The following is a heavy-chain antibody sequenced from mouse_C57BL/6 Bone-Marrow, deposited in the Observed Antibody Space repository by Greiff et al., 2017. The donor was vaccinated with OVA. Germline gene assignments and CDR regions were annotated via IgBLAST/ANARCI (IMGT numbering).Heavy chain of an antibody. D-gene: IGHD1-1*01. V-gene: IGHV1-26*01. CDR2: INPNNGGT. CDR3: ADGSSYGVMDY. CDR1: GYTFTDYY. Sequence: VQLQQSGPELVKPGASVKISCKASGYTFTDYYMNWVKQSHGKSLEWIGDINPNNGGTSYNQKFKGKATLTVDKSSSTAYMELRRLTSEDTAVYYCADGSSYGVMDYWGQGTSVTVSS. J-gene: IGHJ4*01.